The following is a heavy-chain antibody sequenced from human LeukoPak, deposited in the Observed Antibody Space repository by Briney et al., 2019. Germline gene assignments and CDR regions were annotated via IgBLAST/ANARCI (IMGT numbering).Heavy chain of an antibody. CDR2: INSDGSTT. V-gene: IGHV3-74*01. Sequence: GGSLRLSCAASGFTFSSYWMRWVRQAPGKGLVWVSRINSDGSTTNYAGSVKGRFTISRDNAKNTLYLQMNSLRGEDTAVYYCARDEGGGTMVRGFDWWGPGTLVTVS. CDR1: GFTFSSYW. CDR3: ARDEGGGTMVRGFDW. J-gene: IGHJ4*02. D-gene: IGHD3-10*01.